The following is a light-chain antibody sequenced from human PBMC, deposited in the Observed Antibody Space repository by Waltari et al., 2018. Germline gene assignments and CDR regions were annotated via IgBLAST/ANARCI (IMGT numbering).Light chain of an antibody. V-gene: IGKV1-39*01. CDR3: QQSYSTPWT. CDR1: QSIGGN. J-gene: IGKJ1*01. CDR2: AAS. Sequence: DIEMTQSPSSLSASVGDRVTITCRASQSIGGNLNWYQQTPGRAPKVLIYAASSVQSRVPSRFSGRGSGTDFTLTISSLQPEDFATYYCQQSYSTPWTFGQGTKVEIK.